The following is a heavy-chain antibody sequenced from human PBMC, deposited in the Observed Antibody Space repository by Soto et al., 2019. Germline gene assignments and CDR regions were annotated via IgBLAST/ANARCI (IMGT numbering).Heavy chain of an antibody. CDR1: GFTFDDYA. Sequence: GGSLRLSCAASGFTFDDYAMHWVRQAPGKGLEWVSGISWNSGSIGYADSVKGRFTISRDNAKNSLYLQMNSLRAEDTALYYCAKDMGLLWFGELYDAFDIWGQGTMVTVSS. V-gene: IGHV3-9*01. CDR3: AKDMGLLWFGELYDAFDI. CDR2: ISWNSGSI. J-gene: IGHJ3*02. D-gene: IGHD3-10*01.